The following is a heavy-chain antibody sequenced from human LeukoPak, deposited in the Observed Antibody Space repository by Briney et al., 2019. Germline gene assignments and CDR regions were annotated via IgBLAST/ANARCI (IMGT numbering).Heavy chain of an antibody. D-gene: IGHD4-4*01. V-gene: IGHV4-34*01. CDR1: GGSFSGYY. CDR2: INHSGST. CDR3: ARDDYSNPPAHFDY. Sequence: PSETLPLTCAVYGGSFSGYYWSWIRQPPGKGLEWIGEINHSGSTNYNPSLKSRVTISVDTSKNQFSLKLSSVTAADTAVYYCARDDYSNPPAHFDYWGQGTLVTVSS. J-gene: IGHJ4*02.